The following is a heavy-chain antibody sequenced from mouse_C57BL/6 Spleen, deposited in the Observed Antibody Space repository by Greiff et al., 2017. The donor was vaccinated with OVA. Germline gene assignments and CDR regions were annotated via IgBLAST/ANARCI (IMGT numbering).Heavy chain of an antibody. Sequence: LVESGAELVKPGASVKLSCKASGYTFTEYTIHWVKQRSGQGLEWIGWFYPGSGSIKYNEKFKDKATLTADKSSSTVYMELSRLTSEDSAVYFCARHEEGTVVDPFFDYWGQGTTLTVSS. CDR1: GYTFTEYT. J-gene: IGHJ2*01. CDR2: FYPGSGSI. D-gene: IGHD1-1*01. CDR3: ARHEEGTVVDPFFDY. V-gene: IGHV1-62-2*01.